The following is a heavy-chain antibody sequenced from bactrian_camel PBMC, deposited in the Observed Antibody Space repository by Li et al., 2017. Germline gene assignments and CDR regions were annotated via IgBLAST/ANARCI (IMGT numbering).Heavy chain of an antibody. V-gene: IGHV3S53*01. CDR3: AADFRAFRVRPCPPELDG. Sequence: HVQLVESGGASVQAGGSLLLSCEYSGDTYSLRCMGWFRQAVGKAREGLATVDRDGRTMYYKDSVQGRFTTSQDSAKNAVYLQMNSLTPEDTGVYCCAADFRAFRVRPCPPELDGWGQGTQVTVS. CDR1: GDTYSLRC. CDR2: VDRDGRT. J-gene: IGHJ4*01. D-gene: IGHD4*01.